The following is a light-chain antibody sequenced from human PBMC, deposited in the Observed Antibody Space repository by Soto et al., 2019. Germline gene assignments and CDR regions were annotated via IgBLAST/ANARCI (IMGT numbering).Light chain of an antibody. CDR1: QSISSW. J-gene: IGKJ1*01. V-gene: IGKV1-5*03. Sequence: DIPMTLSPSTLSASVGDRVTITCRASQSISSWLTWYQQKAGQAPKLLIYKASIVESGVPSRFSGSGSGTEFTLTISSLQPDDSATYYCQQYSYFATFGQGTRVEVK. CDR2: KAS. CDR3: QQYSYFAT.